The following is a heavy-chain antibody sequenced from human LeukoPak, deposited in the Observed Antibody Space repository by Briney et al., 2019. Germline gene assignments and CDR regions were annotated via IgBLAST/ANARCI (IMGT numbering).Heavy chain of an antibody. CDR1: GFTFSSYS. CDR2: ISSSSSYI. Sequence: GGSLRLSCAASGFTFSSYSMNWVRQAPGKGLEWVSSISSSSSYIYYADSVKGRFTISRDNAKNSLYLQMNSLRAEDTAVYYCASYKYCSGGSCYRNWFDPWGQGTLVTVSS. D-gene: IGHD2-15*01. J-gene: IGHJ5*02. V-gene: IGHV3-21*01. CDR3: ASYKYCSGGSCYRNWFDP.